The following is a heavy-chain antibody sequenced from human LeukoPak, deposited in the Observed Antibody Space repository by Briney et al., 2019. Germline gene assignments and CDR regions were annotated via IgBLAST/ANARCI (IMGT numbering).Heavy chain of an antibody. V-gene: IGHV3-23*01. CDR1: GFTFSSYA. CDR3: AKDSYSSRRFDY. J-gene: IGHJ4*02. D-gene: IGHD6-13*01. CDR2: ISGSGSST. Sequence: GGSLRLSCAASGFTFSSYAMGWVRQAPGKGLEWVSGISGSGSSTYYADSVKGRFTVSRDNSKNTLYLQMNSLRAEDTAVYYCAKDSYSSRRFDYWGQGTLVTVSS.